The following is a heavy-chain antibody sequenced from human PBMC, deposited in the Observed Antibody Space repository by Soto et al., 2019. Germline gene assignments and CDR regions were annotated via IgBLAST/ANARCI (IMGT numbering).Heavy chain of an antibody. V-gene: IGHV4-59*01. CDR1: GGSISSYD. D-gene: IGHD1-26*01. CDR3: ARAKKWELPQYFDY. J-gene: IGHJ4*02. Sequence: SETLSLTCTVSGGSISSYDWSWIRQPPGKGLEWIGYIYYSGSTNYNPSLKSRVTISVDTSKNQFSLKLSSVTAADTAVYYCARAKKWELPQYFDYWGQGTLVTVSS. CDR2: IYYSGST.